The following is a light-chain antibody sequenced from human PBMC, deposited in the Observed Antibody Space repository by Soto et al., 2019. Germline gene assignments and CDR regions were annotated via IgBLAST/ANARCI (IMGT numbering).Light chain of an antibody. J-gene: IGLJ3*02. CDR3: TSYAGSYIWV. CDR1: SSDVGAYNY. CDR2: EVS. Sequence: QSALTQPPSASGSPGQSVTISCTGTSSDVGAYNYVSWYQQYPGKAPKLMIYEVSKRPSGVPDRFSGSKSGKTASLTVSGLQPEDDADYYCTSYAGSYIWVFGGGTKLTVL. V-gene: IGLV2-8*01.